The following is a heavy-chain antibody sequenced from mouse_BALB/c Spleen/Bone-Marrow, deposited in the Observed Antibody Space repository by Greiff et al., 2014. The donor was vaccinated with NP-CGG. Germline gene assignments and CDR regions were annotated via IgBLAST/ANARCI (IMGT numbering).Heavy chain of an antibody. J-gene: IGHJ4*01. V-gene: IGHV1S137*01. CDR1: GYTFTDHA. CDR2: ISGYYGDA. CDR3: ARSGKVRNAMDY. D-gene: IGHD2-14*01. Sequence: VKLVESGAKLVRPGVSVKISCKGSGYTFTDHAMHWVKRSHAKSLEWIGLISGYYGDAIYNQKFKGKATMTVDKSSSTAYMELTRLTSEDSAIDYCARSGKVRNAMDYWGQGTSVTVSS.